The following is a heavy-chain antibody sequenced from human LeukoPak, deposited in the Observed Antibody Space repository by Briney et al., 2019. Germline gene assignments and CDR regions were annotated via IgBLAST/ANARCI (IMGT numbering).Heavy chain of an antibody. CDR3: TTRSPARYCSDGACYSSADH. D-gene: IGHD2-15*01. J-gene: IGHJ4*02. CDR2: IRSKADGGTP. Sequence: GGSLRLSCVVSGFTFNSCWMNWVRQAPGKGLEWVGHIRSKADGGTPDYVAPVKGRFTISRDDSKNTLYLQMNSLNTEDTAVYYCTTRSPARYCSDGACYSSADHWGQGTLVTVSS. CDR1: GFTFNSCW. V-gene: IGHV3-15*07.